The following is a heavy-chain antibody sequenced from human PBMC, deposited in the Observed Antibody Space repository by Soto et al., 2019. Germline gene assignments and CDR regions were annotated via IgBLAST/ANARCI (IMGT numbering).Heavy chain of an antibody. CDR1: GYTLTELS. J-gene: IGHJ6*02. CDR3: ARIIIAVAGRYYYYGMAV. CDR2: FDPEDGET. Sequence: ASVKVSCKVSGYTLTELSMHWVRQAPGKGLEWMGGFDPEDGETIYAQKFQGRVTMTEDTSTDTAYMELSSLRSEDTAVYYCARIIIAVAGRYYYYGMAVWGQGTTVTVSS. D-gene: IGHD6-19*01. V-gene: IGHV1-24*01.